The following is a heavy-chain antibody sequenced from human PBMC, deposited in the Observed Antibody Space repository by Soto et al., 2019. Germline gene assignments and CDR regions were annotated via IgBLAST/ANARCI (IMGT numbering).Heavy chain of an antibody. CDR3: AKSSSAGGDFDY. V-gene: IGHV3-23*01. J-gene: IGHJ4*02. CDR2: ISGSGGST. CDR1: GFTFSSYA. D-gene: IGHD6-6*01. Sequence: EVRLLESGGGLVQPGGSLRLSCAASGFTFSSYAMSWVRQAPGKGLEWVSAISGSGGSTYYADSVKGRFTISRDNSKNTLYLQMNSLRAEDTAVYYCAKSSSAGGDFDYWGQGTLVTVSS.